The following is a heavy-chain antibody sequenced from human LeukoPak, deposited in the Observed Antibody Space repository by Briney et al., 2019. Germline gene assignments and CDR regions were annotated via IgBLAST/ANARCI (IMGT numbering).Heavy chain of an antibody. CDR2: IYHSGST. J-gene: IGHJ4*02. V-gene: IGHV4-38-2*01. Sequence: PSETLSLTCAVSGYSISSGYYWGWIRQPPGKGLEWIGSIYHSGSTYYNPSPKSRVTISVDTSKNQFSLKLSSVTAADTAVYYCARLRSYDFWSGPYYFDYWGQGTLVTVSS. D-gene: IGHD3-3*01. CDR1: GYSISSGYY. CDR3: ARLRSYDFWSGPYYFDY.